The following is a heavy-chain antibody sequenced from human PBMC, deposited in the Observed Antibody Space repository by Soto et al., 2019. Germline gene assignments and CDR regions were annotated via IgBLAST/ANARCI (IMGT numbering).Heavy chain of an antibody. V-gene: IGHV4-4*02. CDR2: IYHSGST. CDR3: VSSSWYSLDY. CDR1: GGSITSDDNW. D-gene: IGHD6-13*01. Sequence: QVQLQELGPGLVKPSGTLSLTCAVSGGSITSDDNWWSWVRQPPGKGLEWIGEIYHSGSTNYNPSLNSRVTISVDKSKNQFSLKLTSVTAADTAVYYCVSSSWYSLDYWGQGTRVTVSS. J-gene: IGHJ4*02.